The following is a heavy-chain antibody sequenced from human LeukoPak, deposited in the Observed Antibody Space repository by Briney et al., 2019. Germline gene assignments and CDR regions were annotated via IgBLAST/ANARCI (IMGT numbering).Heavy chain of an antibody. J-gene: IGHJ4*02. Sequence: ASVKVSCKASGYTFTGYYMHWVRQAPGQGLEWMGWINPNSGGTNYAQKFQGRVTMTRDTSISTAYMELSRLRSDDTAVYYCARDLDSGYYGSSGCPSIGYWGQGTLVTVSS. CDR2: INPNSGGT. CDR1: GYTFTGYY. D-gene: IGHD3-22*01. V-gene: IGHV1-2*02. CDR3: ARDLDSGYYGSSGCPSIGY.